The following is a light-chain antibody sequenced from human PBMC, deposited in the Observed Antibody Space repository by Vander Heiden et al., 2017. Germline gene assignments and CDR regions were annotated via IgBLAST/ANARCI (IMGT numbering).Light chain of an antibody. CDR3: QVWDSSSDPALYV. CDR1: NIGSKS. CDR2: DDS. J-gene: IGLJ1*01. V-gene: IGLV3-21*02. Sequence: YGLTQAPSVSVAPGRTARITCGGNNIGSKSVHWYQQKPGQAPVLVVYDDSDRPAGIPERFSGSNSGNTATLTISRVEAGDEADYYCQVWDSSSDPALYVFGTGTKVTVL.